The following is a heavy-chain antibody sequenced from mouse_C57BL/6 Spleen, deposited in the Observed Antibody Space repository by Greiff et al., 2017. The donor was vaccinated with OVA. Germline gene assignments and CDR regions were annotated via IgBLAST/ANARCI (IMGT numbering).Heavy chain of an antibody. J-gene: IGHJ2*01. CDR1: GFTFSDYG. CDR2: ISSGSSTI. CDR3: AREGYYEYDGHYFDY. D-gene: IGHD2-4*01. Sequence: DVQLVESGGGLVKPGGSLKLSCAASGFTFSDYGMHWVRQAPEKGLEWVAYISSGSSTIYYADTVKGRFTISRDNAKNTLFLQMTSLRSEETAMYYCAREGYYEYDGHYFDYWGQGTTLTVSS. V-gene: IGHV5-17*01.